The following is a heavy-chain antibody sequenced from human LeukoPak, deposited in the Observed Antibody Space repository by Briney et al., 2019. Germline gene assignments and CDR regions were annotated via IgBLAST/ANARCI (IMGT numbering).Heavy chain of an antibody. CDR2: ISGSGGST. Sequence: GGSLRLSCAASGFTFSNYAMSWVRQAPGKGLEWVSAISGSGGSTYYADSVKGRFTISRDNSKNTLYLQMNSLRAEDTAVYYCARGFDSSSWYVWSTPGWFDPWGQGTLVTVSS. D-gene: IGHD6-13*01. V-gene: IGHV3-23*01. CDR1: GFTFSNYA. CDR3: ARGFDSSSWYVWSTPGWFDP. J-gene: IGHJ5*02.